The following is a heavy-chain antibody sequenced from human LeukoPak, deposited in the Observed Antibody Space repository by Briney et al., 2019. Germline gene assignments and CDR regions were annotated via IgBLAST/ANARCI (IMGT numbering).Heavy chain of an antibody. D-gene: IGHD3-22*01. J-gene: IGHJ6*02. CDR2: IYYSGST. Sequence: SETLSLTCTVSGGSISSSSYYWGWIRQPPGKGLEWIGSIYYSGSTYYNPSLKSRVTISVDTSKNQFSLKLSSVTAADTAVYYCARWCDSSGYYASYYYGMDVWGQGTTVTVSS. CDR1: GGSISSSSYY. V-gene: IGHV4-39*01. CDR3: ARWCDSSGYYASYYYGMDV.